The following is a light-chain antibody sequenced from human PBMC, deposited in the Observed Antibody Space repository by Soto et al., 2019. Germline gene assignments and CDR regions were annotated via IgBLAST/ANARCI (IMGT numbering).Light chain of an antibody. CDR3: QQYGSSPRT. CDR2: GAS. Sequence: EIVLTQSPGTLSLSPGERATLPCRASQSVSSNFLAWYQQKPGQAPRLLIYGASSRATGIPDRFSGSGSGTDFTHTISRLEPEDFAVYYCQQYGSSPRTFGQGTKVEIK. CDR1: QSVSSNF. J-gene: IGKJ1*01. V-gene: IGKV3-20*01.